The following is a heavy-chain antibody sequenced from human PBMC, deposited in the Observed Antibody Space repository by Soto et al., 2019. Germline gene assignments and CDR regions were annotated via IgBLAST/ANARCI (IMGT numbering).Heavy chain of an antibody. J-gene: IGHJ5*02. CDR2: ISGSGGST. D-gene: IGHD4-17*01. V-gene: IGHV3-23*01. Sequence: GGSLRLSCAASGFTFSSYAMSWVRQAPGKGLEWVSAISGSGGSTYYADSVKGRLTISRDNSKNKLYLQMNSLGAEDTAVYYCAKDRYGDYQLAENWFDPWGQGTLVTVSS. CDR3: AKDRYGDYQLAENWFDP. CDR1: GFTFSSYA.